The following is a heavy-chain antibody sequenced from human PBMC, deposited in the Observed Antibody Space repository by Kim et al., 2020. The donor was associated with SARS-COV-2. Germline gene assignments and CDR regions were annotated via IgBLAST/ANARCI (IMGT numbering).Heavy chain of an antibody. V-gene: IGHV3-23*01. CDR1: GFTFSNSP. CDR2: IDGRGATT. D-gene: IGHD5-12*01. Sequence: GGSLRLSCAASGFTFSNSPMSWVRQAPGKGLEWVSTIDGRGATTYYPGSVKGRFTISRDNSKNTLYLQMHNLRAEDTAAYFCAKSGEVDYRGQGTLVSVS. J-gene: IGHJ4*02. CDR3: AKSGEVDY.